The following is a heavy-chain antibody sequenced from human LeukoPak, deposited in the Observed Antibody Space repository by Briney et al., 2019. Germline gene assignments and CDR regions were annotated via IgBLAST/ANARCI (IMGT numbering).Heavy chain of an antibody. V-gene: IGHV1-69*13. CDR2: IIPIFGTA. D-gene: IGHD3-3*01. CDR3: AGITIFGVVMKKYYLDY. J-gene: IGHJ4*02. CDR1: GGTFSSYA. Sequence: ASVKVSCKASGGTFSSYAISWVRQAPGQGLEWMGGIIPIFGTANYAQKFQGRVTITADESTSTAYMELSSLRSEDTAVYYCAGITIFGVVMKKYYLDYWGQGTLVTVSS.